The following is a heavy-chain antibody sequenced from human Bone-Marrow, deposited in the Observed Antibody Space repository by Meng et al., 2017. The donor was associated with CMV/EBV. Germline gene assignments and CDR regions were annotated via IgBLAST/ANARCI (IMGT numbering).Heavy chain of an antibody. CDR3: VRWVVDVGGLDY. V-gene: IGHV3-53*01. J-gene: IGHJ4*02. CDR1: GFTVSSNY. D-gene: IGHD2-15*01. Sequence: GGSLRLSCVVSGFTVSSNYMSWVRQAPGKGLEWVSVLFSGGTTTYGDPVKGRFTISRDNSKNTLFLQMNSLRAEDTAVYYCVRWVVDVGGLDYWGQGGLVTVSS. CDR2: LFSGGTT.